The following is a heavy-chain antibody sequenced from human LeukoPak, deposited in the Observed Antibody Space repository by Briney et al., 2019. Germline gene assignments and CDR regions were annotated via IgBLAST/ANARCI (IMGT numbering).Heavy chain of an antibody. CDR3: ARHYGP. V-gene: IGHV4-59*08. D-gene: IGHD3-10*01. CDR2: IYYTGST. CDR1: GGSISNYS. J-gene: IGHJ5*02. Sequence: SETLSLTCTVSGGSISNYSWSWIRQPPGKGLEWIGYIYYTGSTYYNPSLKSRVTISVDTSKNQFSLKLNSVTAADTAVYYCARHYGPWGQGTLVTVSS.